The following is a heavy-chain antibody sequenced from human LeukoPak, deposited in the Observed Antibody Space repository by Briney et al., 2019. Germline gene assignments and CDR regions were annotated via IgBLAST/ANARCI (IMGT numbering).Heavy chain of an antibody. Sequence: SETLSLTCTVSGGSISSYYWSWIRQPPGKGLEWIGYIYYSGSTNYNPSLKSRVTISVDTSKNQFSLKLSSVTAADTAVYYCARQGTNYYDSSGSAGYFDYWGQGTLVTLSS. D-gene: IGHD3-22*01. CDR1: GGSISSYY. CDR3: ARQGTNYYDSSGSAGYFDY. J-gene: IGHJ4*02. CDR2: IYYSGST. V-gene: IGHV4-59*08.